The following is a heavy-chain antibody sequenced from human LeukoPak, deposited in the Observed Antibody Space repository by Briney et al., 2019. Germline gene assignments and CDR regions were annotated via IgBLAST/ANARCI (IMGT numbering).Heavy chain of an antibody. J-gene: IGHJ4*02. CDR2: VSYSGST. V-gene: IGHV4-61*08. D-gene: IGHD3-22*01. Sequence: PSETLSLTCNVSGGSVSSGGYYWNWIRQPPGKGLEWIGHVSYSGSTNYNPSLKSRVTISLDTSKNQFSLKLSSMTAADTAVYYCASPRYDSSGYYYVGPPDYWGQGTLVTVSS. CDR1: GGSVSSGGYY. CDR3: ASPRYDSSGYYYVGPPDY.